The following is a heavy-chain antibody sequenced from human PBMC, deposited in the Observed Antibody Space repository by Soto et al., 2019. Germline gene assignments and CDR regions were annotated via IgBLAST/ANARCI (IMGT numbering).Heavy chain of an antibody. D-gene: IGHD6-13*01. Sequence: GSLRLSCAASGFSFSDYAMHWVRQAPGKGLEYVSAISSNGGSTYIANSMKGRFTISRDNSKNTLSLQMDSLTAEDMAVYYCARAYSSAWYYFDYWGQGALVTVSS. CDR2: ISSNGGST. CDR1: GFSFSDYA. J-gene: IGHJ4*02. CDR3: ARAYSSAWYYFDY. V-gene: IGHV3-64*01.